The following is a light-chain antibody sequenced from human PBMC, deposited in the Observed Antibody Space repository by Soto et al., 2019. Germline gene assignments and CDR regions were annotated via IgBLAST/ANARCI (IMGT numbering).Light chain of an antibody. Sequence: QSVLTQPPSASGTPGQRVTISCSGSSSNIGGNTVNWFQQLPGTAPKLLIYTNDQRPSGVPDRFFGSKSGTSASLAISGLRSEDEADYYCAAWDDSLKGVVFGGGTKLTVL. CDR3: AAWDDSLKGVV. CDR1: SSNIGGNT. V-gene: IGLV1-44*01. J-gene: IGLJ2*01. CDR2: TND.